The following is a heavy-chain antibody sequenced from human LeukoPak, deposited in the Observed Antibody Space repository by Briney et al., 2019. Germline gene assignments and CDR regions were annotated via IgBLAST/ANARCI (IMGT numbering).Heavy chain of an antibody. V-gene: IGHV3-23*01. D-gene: IGHD2-15*01. J-gene: IGHJ4*02. CDR2: ISGSGGST. CDR1: GFTFSSYA. Sequence: GGSLRLSCAASGFTFSSYAMSWVHQAPGKGLEWVSAISGSGGSTYYADSVKGRFTISRDNSKNTLYLQMNSLRAEDTAVYYCAKDAAQVVVAATRLFWGQGTLVTVSS. CDR3: AKDAAQVVVAATRLF.